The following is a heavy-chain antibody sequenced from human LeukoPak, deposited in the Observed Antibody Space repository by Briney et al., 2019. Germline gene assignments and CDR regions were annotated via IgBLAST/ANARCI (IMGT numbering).Heavy chain of an antibody. V-gene: IGHV3-7*05. CDR3: ARRGAAAGRNAFDL. D-gene: IGHD6-13*01. CDR2: IKHDGSDK. J-gene: IGHJ3*01. Sequence: GSLRLSCAASGFTFSSYWMSWVRQAPGRGLEWVANIKHDGSDKYYVDSVKGRFTISRDNAKNSLYLQMNSLRAEDTAVFYCARRGAAAGRNAFDLWGQGTMVTVSS. CDR1: GFTFSSYW.